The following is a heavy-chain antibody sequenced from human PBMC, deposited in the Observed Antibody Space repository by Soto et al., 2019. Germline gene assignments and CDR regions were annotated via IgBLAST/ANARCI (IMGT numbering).Heavy chain of an antibody. D-gene: IGHD1-20*01. CDR3: ARVIGITSPDY. V-gene: IGHV3-11*05. J-gene: IGHJ4*02. Sequence: QVQLVESGGGLVKPGGSLRLSCAASGFTFSDYYMSWIRQAPGKGLEWVSYISSSSSYINYADSVKGRVTISRDTATNSMYLQMNRRRAEDTAVDYCARVIGITSPDYWGQGTLVTVSS. CDR2: ISSSSSYI. CDR1: GFTFSDYY.